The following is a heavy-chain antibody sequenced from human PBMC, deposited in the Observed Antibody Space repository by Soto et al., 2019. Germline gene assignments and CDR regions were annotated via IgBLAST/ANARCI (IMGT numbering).Heavy chain of an antibody. CDR1: GFTVSSNY. J-gene: IGHJ2*01. CDR2: IYSGGST. Sequence: GGSLRLSCAASGFTVSSNYMSWVRQAPGKGLEWVSVIYSGGSTYYADYVKGRFTISRDNSKNTLYLQMNSLRAEDTTVYNCAKEPVGPDWYFDLWGRGTLVTVSS. V-gene: IGHV3-66*01. CDR3: AKEPVGPDWYFDL.